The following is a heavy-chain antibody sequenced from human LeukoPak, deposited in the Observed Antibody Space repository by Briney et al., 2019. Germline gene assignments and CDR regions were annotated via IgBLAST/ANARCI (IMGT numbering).Heavy chain of an antibody. D-gene: IGHD1-14*01. CDR2: IYPGDSDT. CDR1: GYIFTNYW. Sequence: LGASLQISCKGSGYIFTNYWIAWVRQLPGKGLEWMGIIYPGDSDTRYSPSFQGQVTISADRSINTAYLQWSSLKASDTAMYYCASRSTISEYFQHWGQGTLVAVSS. V-gene: IGHV5-51*01. J-gene: IGHJ1*01. CDR3: ASRSTISEYFQH.